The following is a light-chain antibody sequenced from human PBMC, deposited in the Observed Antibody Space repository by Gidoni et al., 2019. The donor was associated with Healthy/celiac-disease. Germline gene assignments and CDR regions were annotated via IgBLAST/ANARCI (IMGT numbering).Light chain of an antibody. CDR2: LGS. Sequence: DIVMTQSPLSLPVTPGEPASISCRSSQSLLHSNGYNYLDWYLQEPGQSPQLLIYLGSNRASGVPDRFSGSGSGTDFTLKISRVEAEDVGVYYCMQALQNWTFGQGTKVEIK. J-gene: IGKJ1*01. CDR3: MQALQNWT. CDR1: QSLLHSNGYNY. V-gene: IGKV2-28*01.